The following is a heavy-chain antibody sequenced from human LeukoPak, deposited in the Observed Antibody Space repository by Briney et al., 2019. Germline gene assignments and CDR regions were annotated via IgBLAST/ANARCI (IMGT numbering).Heavy chain of an antibody. V-gene: IGHV4-34*01. CDR1: GGSFSGYY. CDR3: ARASIIVGATPAEYFQH. D-gene: IGHD1-26*01. Sequence: PSETLSLTCAVYGGSFSGYYWSWIRQPPGKGLEWIGEINHSGSTNYNPSLKSRVTISVDTSKNQFSLKLSSVTAADTAVYYCARASIIVGATPAEYFQHWGQGTLVTVSS. J-gene: IGHJ1*01. CDR2: INHSGST.